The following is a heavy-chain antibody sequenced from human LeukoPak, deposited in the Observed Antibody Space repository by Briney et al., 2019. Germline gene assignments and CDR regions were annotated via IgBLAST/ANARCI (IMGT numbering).Heavy chain of an antibody. CDR1: GFTVSSNY. V-gene: IGHV3-53*01. CDR3: AKDRRPIYGYFDY. D-gene: IGHD2-2*02. CDR2: IYSDGST. Sequence: GGSLRLSCAASGFTVSSNYMSWVRQAPGKGLEWVSVIYSDGSTYYADSVKGRFTISRDNSKNTLYLQMNSLRAEDTAVYYCAKDRRPIYGYFDYWGQGTLVTVSS. J-gene: IGHJ4*02.